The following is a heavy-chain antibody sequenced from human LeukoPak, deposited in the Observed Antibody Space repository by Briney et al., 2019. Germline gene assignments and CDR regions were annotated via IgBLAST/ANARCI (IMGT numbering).Heavy chain of an antibody. D-gene: IGHD6-13*01. CDR2: INHSGST. CDR1: GGSFSGYY. CDR3: ARLRIAAALDAFDI. J-gene: IGHJ3*02. V-gene: IGHV4-34*01. Sequence: PSETLSLTCAVYGGSFSGYYWSWIRQPPGKGLEWIGEINHSGSTNYNPSLKSRVTISVDTSKNQFSLKLSPVTAADTAVYYCARLRIAAALDAFDIWGQGTMVTVSS.